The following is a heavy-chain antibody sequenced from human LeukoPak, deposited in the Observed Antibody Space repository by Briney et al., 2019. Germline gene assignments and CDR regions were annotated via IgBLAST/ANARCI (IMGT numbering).Heavy chain of an antibody. CDR3: AREGGPYRPLDY. Sequence: PSETLSLTCAVYGGSFSGYYWSWIRQPPGEGLEWIGEINHSGSTNYNPSLKSRVTISVDTSKNQFSLKLSSVTAADTAVYYCAREGGPYRPLDYSGQGTLVTVAS. V-gene: IGHV4-34*01. CDR1: GGSFSGYY. J-gene: IGHJ4*02. CDR2: INHSGST.